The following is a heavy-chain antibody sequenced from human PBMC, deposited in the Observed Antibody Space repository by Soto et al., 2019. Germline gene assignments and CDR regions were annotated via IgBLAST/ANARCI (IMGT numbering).Heavy chain of an antibody. V-gene: IGHV1-69*13. Sequence: ASVKVSCKASGGTFSSYAISRVRQAPGQGLEWMGGIIPIFGTANYAQKFQGRVTITADESTSTAYMELSSLRSEDTAVYYCARGVASSSWYSDFDYWGQGTLVTVSS. CDR1: GGTFSSYA. D-gene: IGHD6-13*01. CDR2: IIPIFGTA. J-gene: IGHJ4*02. CDR3: ARGVASSSWYSDFDY.